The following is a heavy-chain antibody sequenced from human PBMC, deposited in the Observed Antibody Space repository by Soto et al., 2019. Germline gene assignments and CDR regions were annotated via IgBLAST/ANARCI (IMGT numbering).Heavy chain of an antibody. V-gene: IGHV3-74*01. CDR2: INSDGSST. CDR3: ARRREGYYYGLDV. CDR1: RFTFSSYW. J-gene: IGHJ6*02. Sequence: EERLVESGGGSVQPGGSLRLSCAASRFTFSSYWMYWVRQAPGKGLVWVSRINSDGSSTRYADSVKGRFSISRDNSKSTLYLQMNTLRAEDTAVYYCARRREGYYYGLDVRGQGTTVTVSS.